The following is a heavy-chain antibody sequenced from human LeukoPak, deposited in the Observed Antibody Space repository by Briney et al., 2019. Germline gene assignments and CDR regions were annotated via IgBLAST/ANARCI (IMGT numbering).Heavy chain of an antibody. Sequence: KPSETLSLTCAVYGGSFIGYYWSWIRQPPGKGLECIGEINHSGSTNYNPSLKSRVTISVDTSKNQFSLKLSSVTAADTAVYYCARSPEGIVVPAAAYFDYWGQGHLVTVSS. CDR1: GGSFIGYY. CDR2: INHSGST. CDR3: ARSPEGIVVPAAAYFDY. D-gene: IGHD2-2*01. J-gene: IGHJ4*02. V-gene: IGHV4-34*01.